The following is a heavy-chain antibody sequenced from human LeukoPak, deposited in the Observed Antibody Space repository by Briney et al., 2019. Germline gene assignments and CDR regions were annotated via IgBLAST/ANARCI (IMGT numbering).Heavy chain of an antibody. Sequence: SETLSLTCTVSGGSITSYYWNWIRQSPGKGLEWIGYIYYTGSTNSNPSLKSRVTISVDTSKNQFFLRLSSVTAADTAMYYCASSYFYDGNRYFDYWGRGTLVTVPS. CDR3: ASSYFYDGNRYFDY. D-gene: IGHD3-22*01. CDR1: GGSITSYY. V-gene: IGHV4-59*08. J-gene: IGHJ4*02. CDR2: IYYTGST.